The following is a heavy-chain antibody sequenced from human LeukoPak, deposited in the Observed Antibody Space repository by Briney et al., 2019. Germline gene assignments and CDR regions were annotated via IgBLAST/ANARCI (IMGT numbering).Heavy chain of an antibody. J-gene: IGHJ4*02. CDR2: IKQDGSEK. Sequence: GGSLRLSCAASGFTFSSYAMSWVRQAPGKGLEWVANIKQDGSEKYYVDSVKGRFTISRDNAKNSLYLQMNSLRAEDTAVYYCAKDLGYCSGGSCYGGGFDYWGQGTLVTVSS. V-gene: IGHV3-7*01. D-gene: IGHD2-15*01. CDR1: GFTFSSYA. CDR3: AKDLGYCSGGSCYGGGFDY.